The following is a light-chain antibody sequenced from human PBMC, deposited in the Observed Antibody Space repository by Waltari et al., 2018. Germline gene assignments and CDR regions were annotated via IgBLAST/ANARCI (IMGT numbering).Light chain of an antibody. CDR1: QDISNY. CDR3: QQYDNLPFT. Sequence: DIQMTQSPSSLSASVGDRVTITSQASQDISNYLNWYQQKPWKAPKLLIYDASKLETGVPSRFSGSGSGTDFTFTISSLQPEDIATYYCQQYDNLPFTFGPGTKVDIK. CDR2: DAS. V-gene: IGKV1-33*01. J-gene: IGKJ3*01.